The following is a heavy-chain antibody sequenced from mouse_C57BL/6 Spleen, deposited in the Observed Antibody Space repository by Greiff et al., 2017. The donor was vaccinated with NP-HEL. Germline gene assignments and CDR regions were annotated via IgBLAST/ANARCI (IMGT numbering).Heavy chain of an antibody. CDR1: GYTFTDYE. CDR2: IDPETGGT. Sequence: QVQLKESGAELVRPGASVTLSCKASGYTFTDYEMHWVKQTPVHGLEWIGAIDPETGGTAYNQKFKGKAILTADKSSRTAYMELRSLTSEDSAVYYCTREAPYPTVVAHWYFDVWGTGTTVTVSS. J-gene: IGHJ1*03. D-gene: IGHD1-1*01. CDR3: TREAPYPTVVAHWYFDV. V-gene: IGHV1-15*01.